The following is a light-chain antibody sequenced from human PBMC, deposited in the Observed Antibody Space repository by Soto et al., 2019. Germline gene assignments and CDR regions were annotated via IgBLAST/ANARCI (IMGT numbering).Light chain of an antibody. CDR2: EGS. Sequence: QSVLTQPASVSESPGQSITISCTGTSSDVGSYNLVSWYQQHPGKAPKLMIYEGSKRPSGVSNRFSGSKSGNTACLPISGFQDEDEADYHCCSYAGSSTYVVFGGGTKLTVL. CDR3: CSYAGSSTYVV. V-gene: IGLV2-23*01. CDR1: SSDVGSYNL. J-gene: IGLJ2*01.